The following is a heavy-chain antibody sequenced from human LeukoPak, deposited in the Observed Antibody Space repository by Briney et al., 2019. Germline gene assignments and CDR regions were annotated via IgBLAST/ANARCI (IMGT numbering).Heavy chain of an antibody. CDR3: ARVGSSGSYNEDY. D-gene: IGHD1-26*01. Sequence: GGSLRLSCAASGFTFSSYSMNWVRQAPGKGLEWVSSISSSRSYIYYADSLKGRFTISRDNAKNSLYLQMNTLRAEDTAVYYCARVGSSGSYNEDYWGQGTMVTVSS. V-gene: IGHV3-21*01. J-gene: IGHJ3*01. CDR2: ISSSRSYI. CDR1: GFTFSSYS.